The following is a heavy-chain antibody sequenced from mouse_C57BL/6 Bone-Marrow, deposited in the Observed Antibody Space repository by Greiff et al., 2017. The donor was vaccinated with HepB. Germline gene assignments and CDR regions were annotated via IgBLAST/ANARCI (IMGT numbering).Heavy chain of an antibody. J-gene: IGHJ3*01. Sequence: ESGAELARPGASVKLSCKASGYTFTSYGISWVKQRTGQGLEWIGEIYPRSGNTYYNEKFKGKATLTADKSSSTAYMELRSLTSEDSAVYFCARSSGYDRAWFAYWGQGTLVTVSA. D-gene: IGHD2-2*01. CDR2: IYPRSGNT. V-gene: IGHV1-81*01. CDR1: GYTFTSYG. CDR3: ARSSGYDRAWFAY.